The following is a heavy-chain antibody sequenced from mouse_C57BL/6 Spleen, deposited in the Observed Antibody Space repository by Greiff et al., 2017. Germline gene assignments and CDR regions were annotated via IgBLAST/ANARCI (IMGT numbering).Heavy chain of an antibody. J-gene: IGHJ4*01. CDR3: VRDTYAMDY. CDR2: IRSKSNNYAT. V-gene: IGHV10-1*01. Sequence: EVQRVESGGGLVQPKGSLKLSCAASGFSFNTYAMNWVRQAPGKGLEWVARIRSKSNNYATYYADSVKDRFTISRDDSESMLYLQMNNLKTEDTAMYYCVRDTYAMDYWGQGTSVTVSS. CDR1: GFSFNTYA.